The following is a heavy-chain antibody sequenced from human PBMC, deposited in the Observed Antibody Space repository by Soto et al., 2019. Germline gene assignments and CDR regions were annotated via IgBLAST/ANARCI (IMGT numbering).Heavy chain of an antibody. D-gene: IGHD3-3*01. J-gene: IGHJ5*02. CDR1: GFTFSSYA. Sequence: GGSLRLSCAASGFTFSSYAMSWVRQAPGKGLEWVSAISGSGGSTYYADSVKGRFTISRDNSKNTPYLQMNSLRAEDTAVYYCAKTPGQYDFWSGYLNWFDPWGQGTLVTVSS. V-gene: IGHV3-23*01. CDR2: ISGSGGST. CDR3: AKTPGQYDFWSGYLNWFDP.